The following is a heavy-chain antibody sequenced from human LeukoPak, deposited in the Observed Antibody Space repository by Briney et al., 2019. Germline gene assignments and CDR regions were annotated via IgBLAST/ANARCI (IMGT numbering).Heavy chain of an antibody. CDR1: GYTFTSYG. CDR2: ISAYNGNT. CDR3: ARDRIVGAEDDAFHF. D-gene: IGHD1-26*01. Sequence: ASVKVSCKASGYTFTSYGISWVRQAPGQGLEWMGWISAYNGNTNYAQKLHGRVTMTTDTSTTTTYMELRSLRSDDTAVYYCARDRIVGAEDDAFHFWGQGTMVTVSS. J-gene: IGHJ3*01. V-gene: IGHV1-18*01.